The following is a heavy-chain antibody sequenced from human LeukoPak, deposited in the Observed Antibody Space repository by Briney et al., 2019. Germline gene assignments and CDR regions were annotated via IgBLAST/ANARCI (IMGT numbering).Heavy chain of an antibody. V-gene: IGHV3-33*01. CDR1: GFTFSSYG. CDR2: IWYDGSNK. D-gene: IGHD3-3*01. CDR3: AREKISGFGAVIADYYYYGMDV. J-gene: IGHJ6*02. Sequence: PGGSLRLSCAASGFTFSSYGMHWVRQAPGKGLEWVAVIWYDGSNKYYADSVKGRFTISRDNSKNTLYLQMNSLRAEDTAVYYCAREKISGFGAVIADYYYYGMDVWGQGTTVTVSS.